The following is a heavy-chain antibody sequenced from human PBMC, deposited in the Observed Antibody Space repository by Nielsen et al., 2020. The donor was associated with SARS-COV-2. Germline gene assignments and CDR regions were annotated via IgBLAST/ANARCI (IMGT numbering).Heavy chain of an antibody. V-gene: IGHV3-30*04. CDR1: GFTFSHYA. CDR3: ARDRVVRRYNYYYGMDV. D-gene: IGHD2-21*01. J-gene: IGHJ6*02. Sequence: GGSLRLSCVASGFTFSHYAIHWVRQAPGKGLEWVAIISYDGSNKYYADSVKGRFTISRDNSKNTLYLQMNSLRSEDTAVYYCARDRVVRRYNYYYGMDVWGQGTTVTVSS. CDR2: ISYDGSNK.